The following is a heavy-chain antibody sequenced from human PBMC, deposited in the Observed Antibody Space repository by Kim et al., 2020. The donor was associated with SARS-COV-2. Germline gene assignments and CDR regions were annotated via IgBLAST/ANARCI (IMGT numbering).Heavy chain of an antibody. J-gene: IGHJ4*02. D-gene: IGHD6-19*01. V-gene: IGHV3-23*01. CDR3: AKDLVAGGQPYYFDY. Sequence: GGSLRLSCAASGFTFSSYAMSWVRQAPGKGLEWVSAISGSGGSTYYADSVKGRFTISRDNSKNTLYLQMNSLRAEDTAVYYCAKDLVAGGQPYYFDYWGQGTLVTVSS. CDR1: GFTFSSYA. CDR2: ISGSGGST.